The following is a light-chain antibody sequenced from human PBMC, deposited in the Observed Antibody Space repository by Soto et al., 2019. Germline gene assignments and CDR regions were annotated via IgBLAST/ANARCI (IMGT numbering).Light chain of an antibody. CDR2: DVT. CDR3: CSYASSTSYV. Sequence: QSVLTQPASVSRSPGQSITISCTGTTSDVGGYNFVTWYQQHPGKAPKLMIHDVTTRPSGVSIRFSGSKSGTTAYLTISGLQPEDEADYYCCSYASSTSYVFGTGTKVTVL. CDR1: TSDVGGYNF. V-gene: IGLV2-14*01. J-gene: IGLJ1*01.